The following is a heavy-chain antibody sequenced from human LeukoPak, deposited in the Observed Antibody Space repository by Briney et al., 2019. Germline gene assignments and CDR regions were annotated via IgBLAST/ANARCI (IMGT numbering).Heavy chain of an antibody. V-gene: IGHV4-30-2*01. CDR2: IYHSGST. D-gene: IGHD3-10*01. CDR3: ARVGGFTMVRGAVNNWFDP. CDR1: GGSISSGGYY. J-gene: IGHJ5*02. Sequence: KTSETLSLTCTVSGGSISSGGYYWSWIRQPPGKGLELIGYIYHSGSTYYNPSLKSRVTISVDRSKNQFSLKLSSVTAADTAVYYCARVGGFTMVRGAVNNWFDPWGQGTLVTVSS.